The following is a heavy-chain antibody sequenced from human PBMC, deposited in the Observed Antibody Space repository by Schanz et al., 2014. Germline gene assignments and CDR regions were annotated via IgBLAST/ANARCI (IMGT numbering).Heavy chain of an antibody. CDR1: GFTFSSYA. J-gene: IGHJ4*02. CDR3: AIIGVMVAVAGTRADY. CDR2: IDGKSTTV. Sequence: EVQLLESGGGLVQPGGSLRLSCAASGFTFSSYAMNWVRQAPGKGLEWLSYIDGKSTTVYYADSVKGRFTVSRDNARNSLYLQMNSLRAEDTALYYCAIIGVMVAVAGTRADYWGQGTLVTVSS. D-gene: IGHD6-19*01. V-gene: IGHV3-48*01.